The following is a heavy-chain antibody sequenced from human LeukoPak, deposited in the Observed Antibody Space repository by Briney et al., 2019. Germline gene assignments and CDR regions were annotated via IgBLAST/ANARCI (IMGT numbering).Heavy chain of an antibody. D-gene: IGHD1-1*01. J-gene: IGHJ6*02. CDR1: GGTFSSYA. V-gene: IGHV1-69*13. CDR3: ASNPPTTPNYYGMDV. Sequence: ASAKVSCKASGGTFSSYAISWVRQAPGQGLEWMGGIIPIFGTANYAQKFQGRVTITADESTSTAYMELSSLRSEDTAVYYCASNPPTTPNYYGMDVWGQGTTVTVSS. CDR2: IIPIFGTA.